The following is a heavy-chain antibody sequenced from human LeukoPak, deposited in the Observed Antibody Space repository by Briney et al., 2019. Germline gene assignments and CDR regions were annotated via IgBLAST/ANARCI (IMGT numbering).Heavy chain of an antibody. D-gene: IGHD4-23*01. V-gene: IGHV4-59*01. J-gene: IGHJ4*02. CDR3: ARDRYGGNSGEFDY. CDR2: IYYSGTT. Sequence: SETLSLTCTVSGGSISSYYWSWIRHPPGKGLEWIGYIYYSGTTNFSPSLKSRVTILVDTSKNQFSLKVSSVTAADTAVYYCARDRYGGNSGEFDYWGQGTLVTVSS. CDR1: GGSISSYY.